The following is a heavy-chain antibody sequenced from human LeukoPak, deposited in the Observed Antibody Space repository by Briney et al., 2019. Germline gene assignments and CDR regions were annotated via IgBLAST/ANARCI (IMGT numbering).Heavy chain of an antibody. CDR1: GFPFSSYT. Sequence: PGGSLRLSCAASGFPFSSYTMNCVRQAPGKGLVWVSYISRSSTTIYYVAYVKGRFTGSRDNATNSLDTQMSSLSEDDRAVYYCARDHPYDPYPEGYGMDVWGQGTTVTVSS. V-gene: IGHV3-48*02. CDR2: ISRSSTTI. D-gene: IGHD3-3*01. J-gene: IGHJ6*02. CDR3: ARDHPYDPYPEGYGMDV.